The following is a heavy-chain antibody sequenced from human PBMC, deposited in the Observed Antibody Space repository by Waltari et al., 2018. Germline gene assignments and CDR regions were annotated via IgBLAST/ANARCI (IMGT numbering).Heavy chain of an antibody. V-gene: IGHV2-5*01. Sequence: QITLKESGPTLVKPTQTLTLTCTFSGFSLNVTEVGVGWIRQPPGKALEWLGTLYWNDIKRYTPSLRRRLTITKGTSKNQVVLTMTEMEPVDTATYCCAHQGGIPFDYWGQGTPVTVSS. CDR3: AHQGGIPFDY. CDR1: GFSLNVTEVG. D-gene: IGHD2-21*01. CDR2: LYWNDIK. J-gene: IGHJ4*02.